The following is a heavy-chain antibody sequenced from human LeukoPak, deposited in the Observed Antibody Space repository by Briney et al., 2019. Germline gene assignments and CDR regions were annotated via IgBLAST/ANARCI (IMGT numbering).Heavy chain of an antibody. D-gene: IGHD1-14*01. J-gene: IGHJ3*02. Sequence: TSETLSLTCTVSGASISGHYLTWIRQPPGKGLEWIGYISHIGSTNYNPSLKSRVTISVDTSKNQFSLKLTSVTAADTAFYYCARDRISINALDMWGQGTMVTVSS. CDR1: GASISGHY. CDR3: ARDRISINALDM. CDR2: ISHIGST. V-gene: IGHV4-59*11.